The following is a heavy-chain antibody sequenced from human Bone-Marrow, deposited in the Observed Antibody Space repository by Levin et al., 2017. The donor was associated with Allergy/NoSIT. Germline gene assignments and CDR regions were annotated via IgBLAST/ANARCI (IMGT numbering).Heavy chain of an antibody. J-gene: IGHJ5*02. CDR2: IRSKANNYAT. CDR1: GFTFSDSA. D-gene: IGHD6-19*01. Sequence: PGGSLRLSCAASGFTFSDSAMHWVRQASGKGLEWVGRIRSKANNYATAYVASVKGRFTISRDDSKNTAYLQMNSLKTEDTAVYYCTRHAPLAEGIAVAGTLSWGQGTLVTVFS. V-gene: IGHV3-73*01. CDR3: TRHAPLAEGIAVAGTLS.